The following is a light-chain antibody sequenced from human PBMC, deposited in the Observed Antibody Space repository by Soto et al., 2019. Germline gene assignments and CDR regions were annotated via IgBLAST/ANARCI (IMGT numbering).Light chain of an antibody. J-gene: IGKJ1*01. CDR3: QHYYSTPLT. CDR1: QSVLYSSNNKNY. CDR2: WAS. Sequence: DIVMTQSPDSLAVSLGERATINCKSSQSVLYSSNNKNYLAWYQQKPGQPPKLLIYWASTRESGVPDRFSGSGSGTDFTLTISSLQAEDVAVYYCQHYYSTPLTFGHGTKVEIK. V-gene: IGKV4-1*01.